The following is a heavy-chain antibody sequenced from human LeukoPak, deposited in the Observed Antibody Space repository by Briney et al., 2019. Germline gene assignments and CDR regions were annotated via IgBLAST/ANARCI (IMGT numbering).Heavy chain of an antibody. Sequence: GGSLRLSCAASGFTFSTYAMRWVRQAPGKGLEWVSSISNSGGTTYYADSVKGRFTISRDNSRNTLVLQMNSLRAEDTAVYYCTTYYYDSSGYYYPYYFDYWGQGTLVTVSS. CDR2: ISNSGGTT. D-gene: IGHD3-22*01. CDR3: TTYYYDSSGYYYPYYFDY. CDR1: GFTFSTYA. J-gene: IGHJ4*02. V-gene: IGHV3-23*01.